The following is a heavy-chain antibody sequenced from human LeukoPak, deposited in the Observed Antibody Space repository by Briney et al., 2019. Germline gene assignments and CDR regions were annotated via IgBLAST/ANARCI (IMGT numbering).Heavy chain of an antibody. V-gene: IGHV1-69*05. Sequence: SVKVSCKASGGTFSSYAISWVRQAPGQGLEWMGGSIPIFGTANYAQKFQGRVTITTDESTSTAYMELSSLRSEDTAVYYCARGLYSYYYMDVWGKGTTVTVSS. CDR2: SIPIFGTA. D-gene: IGHD2-2*02. CDR1: GGTFSSYA. CDR3: ARGLYSYYYMDV. J-gene: IGHJ6*03.